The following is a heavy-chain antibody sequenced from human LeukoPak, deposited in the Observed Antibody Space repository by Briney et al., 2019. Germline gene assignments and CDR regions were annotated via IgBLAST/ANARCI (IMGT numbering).Heavy chain of an antibody. D-gene: IGHD1-26*01. CDR3: AKDVHYLVGATTYYYYYYMDV. CDR1: GFTFSSYG. J-gene: IGHJ6*03. Sequence: PGGSLRLSCAASGFTFSSYGMHWVRQAPGKGLEWVAFIRYDGSNKYYADSVKGRFTISRDNSKNTLYLQMNSLRAEDTAVYYCAKDVHYLVGATTYYYYYYMDVWGKGTTVTISS. V-gene: IGHV3-30*02. CDR2: IRYDGSNK.